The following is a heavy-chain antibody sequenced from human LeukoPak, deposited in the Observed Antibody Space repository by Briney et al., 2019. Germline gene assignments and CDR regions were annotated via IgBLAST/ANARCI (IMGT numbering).Heavy chain of an antibody. CDR1: GFTFSDYY. J-gene: IGHJ3*02. V-gene: IGHV3-11*01. D-gene: IGHD3-22*01. CDR3: ASPAPADMIVVPFNAFDI. Sequence: GGSLRLSCAASGFTFSDYYMSWIRQAPGKGLEWVSYISSSGSTIYYADSVKGRFTISRDNAKNSLYPQMNSLRAEDTAVYYCASPAPADMIVVPFNAFDIWGQGTMVTVSS. CDR2: ISSSGSTI.